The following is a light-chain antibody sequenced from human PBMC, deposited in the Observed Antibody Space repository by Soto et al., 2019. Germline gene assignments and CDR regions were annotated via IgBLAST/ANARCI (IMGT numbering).Light chain of an antibody. CDR1: QGVTTN. Sequence: EIVMTQSPGTLSVYTGERATLSCRAGQGVTTNFAWYQQKSGQSPRLLIYDVSIRATGVPARFSGTGSETDFTLTISGLQSEDSAVYFCQQYNNWPFSFGQGTLLEVK. J-gene: IGKJ5*01. CDR3: QQYNNWPFS. CDR2: DVS. V-gene: IGKV3-15*01.